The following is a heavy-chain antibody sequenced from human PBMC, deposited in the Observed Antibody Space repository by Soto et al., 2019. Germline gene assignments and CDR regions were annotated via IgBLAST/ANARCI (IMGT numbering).Heavy chain of an antibody. CDR3: TTGGQQLVRPRGLIY. J-gene: IGHJ4*02. CDR2: IKSKTDGGTT. V-gene: IGHV3-15*01. Sequence: GGSLRLSCAASGFTFSNAWMSWVRQAPGKGLEWVGRIKSKTDGGTTDYAAPVKGRFTISRDDSKNTLYLQMNSLKTEDTAVYYCTTGGQQLVRPRGLIYWGQGTLVTVSS. CDR1: GFTFSNAW. D-gene: IGHD6-13*01.